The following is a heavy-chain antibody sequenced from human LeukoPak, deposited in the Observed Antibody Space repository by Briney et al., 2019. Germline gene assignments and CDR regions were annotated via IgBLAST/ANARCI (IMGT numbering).Heavy chain of an antibody. CDR1: GGSISSSSYY. D-gene: IGHD3-10*01. Sequence: PSETLSLTCTVSGGSISSSSYYWGWIRQPPGKGLEWIGSIYYSGSTYYNPSLKSRVTISVDTSKNQFSLKLSSVTAADTAVYYCARRGRWAMVREPRDYYYMDVWGKGTTVTISS. J-gene: IGHJ6*03. CDR2: IYYSGST. CDR3: ARRGRWAMVREPRDYYYMDV. V-gene: IGHV4-39*01.